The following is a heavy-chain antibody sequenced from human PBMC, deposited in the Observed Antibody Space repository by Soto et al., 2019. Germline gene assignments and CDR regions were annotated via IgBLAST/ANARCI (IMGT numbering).Heavy chain of an antibody. J-gene: IGHJ6*02. Sequence: ASVKVSCKASGYTFTSYGISWVRQAPGQGLEWMGWISAYNGNTNYAQKLQGRVTMTTDTSTSTAYMELRSLRSDDTAVYYCARHYPIGYGEGYYYYGMDVWDQGTTVTVSS. CDR1: GYTFTSYG. CDR3: ARHYPIGYGEGYYYYGMDV. D-gene: IGHD4-17*01. V-gene: IGHV1-18*01. CDR2: ISAYNGNT.